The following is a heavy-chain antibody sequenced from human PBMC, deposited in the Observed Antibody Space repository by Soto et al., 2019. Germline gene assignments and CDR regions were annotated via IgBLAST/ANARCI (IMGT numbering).Heavy chain of an antibody. Sequence: KAGGTLRLSCAASGFTFSNAWMSWVRQAPGKGLEWVGRIKSKTDGGTTDYAAPVKGRFTISRDDSKNTLYLQMNSLKTEDTVVYYCTTGKIVGAVDYYGMDVWGQGTTVTVSS. CDR1: GFTFSNAW. D-gene: IGHD1-26*01. V-gene: IGHV3-15*01. CDR3: TTGKIVGAVDYYGMDV. CDR2: IKSKTDGGTT. J-gene: IGHJ6*02.